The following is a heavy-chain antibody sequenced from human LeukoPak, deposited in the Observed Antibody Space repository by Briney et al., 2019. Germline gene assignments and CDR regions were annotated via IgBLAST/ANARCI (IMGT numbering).Heavy chain of an antibody. Sequence: PGGSLRLSCAASGFTFSSYWMSWVRQAPGKGLEWVANIKQDGSEKYYVDSVKGRFTISRDNSKNTLYLQMSSLRAEDTAVYYCAKNYDSSGYHVGSDPWGQGTLVTVSS. J-gene: IGHJ5*02. CDR2: IKQDGSEK. D-gene: IGHD3-22*01. CDR3: AKNYDSSGYHVGSDP. CDR1: GFTFSSYW. V-gene: IGHV3-7*03.